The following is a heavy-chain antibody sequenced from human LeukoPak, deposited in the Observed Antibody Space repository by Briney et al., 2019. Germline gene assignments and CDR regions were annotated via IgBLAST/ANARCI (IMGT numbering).Heavy chain of an antibody. J-gene: IGHJ4*02. D-gene: IGHD4-11*01. V-gene: IGHV3-33*06. CDR2: IWYDGSNK. CDR1: GFTFSSYG. CDR3: AKTSVTTRGPCDY. Sequence: PGRSLRLSCAASGFTFSSYGMHWVRQAPGKGLEWVAVIWYDGSNKYYADSVKGRFTISRDNSKNTLSLQMNSLRAEDAAVYYCAKTSVTTRGPCDYWGQGTLATVSS.